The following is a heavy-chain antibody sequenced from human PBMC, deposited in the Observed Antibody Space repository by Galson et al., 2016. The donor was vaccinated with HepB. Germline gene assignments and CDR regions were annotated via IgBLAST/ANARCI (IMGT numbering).Heavy chain of an antibody. V-gene: IGHV3-11*01. Sequence: SLRLSCAASGFTFSDYYMSWIRQAPGKGLEWVSYISSSSTTILYADSVKDRFTVSRDNAKNSLYLQMNSLRAEDTAVYYCAKAAQYCSSSSCRNWFDPWGQGTLVTVSS. J-gene: IGHJ5*02. CDR1: GFTFSDYY. CDR3: AKAAQYCSSSSCRNWFDP. CDR2: ISSSSTTI. D-gene: IGHD2-2*01.